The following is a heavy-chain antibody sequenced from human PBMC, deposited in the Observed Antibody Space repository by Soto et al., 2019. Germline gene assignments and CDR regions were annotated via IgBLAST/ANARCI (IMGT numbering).Heavy chain of an antibody. V-gene: IGHV4-39*01. D-gene: IGHD3-22*01. J-gene: IGHJ5*02. Sequence: PSETLSLTCTVSGGSISSSSYYWGWIRQPPGKGLEWIGSIYYSGSTYYNPSLKSRVTISVDTSKNQFSLKLSSVTAADTAVYYCARLHSYYYDSSGYNNWFDPWGQGTLVTVSS. CDR1: GGSISSSSYY. CDR3: ARLHSYYYDSSGYNNWFDP. CDR2: IYYSGST.